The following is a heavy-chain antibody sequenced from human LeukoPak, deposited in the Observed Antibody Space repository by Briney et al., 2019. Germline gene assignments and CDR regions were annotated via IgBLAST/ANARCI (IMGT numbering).Heavy chain of an antibody. CDR1: GYIFTSYY. CDR3: AITAMVTKYYTYYFDY. J-gene: IGHJ4*02. Sequence: ASVKVSCKASGYIFTSYYMHWVRQAPGQGLEWMGIINPSGGSTSYAQKFQGRVTMTRDTSISTAYMELSRLRSDDTAVYYCAITAMVTKYYTYYFDYWGQGTLVTVSS. V-gene: IGHV1-46*01. CDR2: INPSGGST. D-gene: IGHD5-18*01.